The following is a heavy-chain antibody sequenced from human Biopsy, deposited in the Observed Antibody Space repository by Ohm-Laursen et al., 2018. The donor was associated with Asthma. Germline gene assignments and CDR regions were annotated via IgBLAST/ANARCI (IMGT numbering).Heavy chain of an antibody. CDR1: GYTFSSAG. CDR3: ARAVDYSHYYGIDV. D-gene: IGHD3-10*01. J-gene: IGHJ6*02. V-gene: IGHV1-18*01. Sequence: ALVKVSCKTSGYTFSSAGITWVRQAPGQGLEWMGWISVYNGNTKVAQRLQDRVTMITDTSTSTAYMELRSLRSDDTAVYFCARAVDYSHYYGIDVWGQGTTVTVS. CDR2: ISVYNGNT.